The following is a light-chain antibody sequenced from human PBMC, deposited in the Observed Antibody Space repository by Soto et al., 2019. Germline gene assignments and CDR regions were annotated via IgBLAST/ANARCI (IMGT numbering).Light chain of an antibody. V-gene: IGKV1-5*01. CDR2: NAS. Sequence: DIQMTQSPSTLSASVGDRVTITCLASQSISSWLAWYQQKPGKAPKLLIYNASSLKSGVPSRFSGSGFGTEFTLTISSLQPDDSATYYCQNYNQYSRTFGQGTKVDNK. CDR3: QNYNQYSRT. J-gene: IGKJ1*01. CDR1: QSISSW.